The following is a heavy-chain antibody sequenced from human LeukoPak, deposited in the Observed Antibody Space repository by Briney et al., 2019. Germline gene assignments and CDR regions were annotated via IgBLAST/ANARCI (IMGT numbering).Heavy chain of an antibody. J-gene: IGHJ4*02. Sequence: GGPLRLSCAASGFTFRDAAMTWVRQAPGKGLEWVSLISSSGANAYYADSVKGRFTISRDNSKNTLYLQMNSLRAEDTAVYYCAKSHSSGYSLTYYFDYWGQGTLVTVSS. V-gene: IGHV3-23*01. CDR3: AKSHSSGYSLTYYFDY. CDR1: GFTFRDAA. CDR2: ISSSGANA. D-gene: IGHD3-22*01.